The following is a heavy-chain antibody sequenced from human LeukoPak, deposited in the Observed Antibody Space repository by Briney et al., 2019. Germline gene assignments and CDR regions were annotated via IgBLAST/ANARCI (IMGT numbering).Heavy chain of an antibody. Sequence: SETLSLTCTVSTGSIRGDGYYWSWIRQHPGKGLEWLGHINSNGETHYNPSLKSRLTISVDTSKSQFSLELSSATAADTAVYYCARADLAGYQEDFDFWGQGALVTVSS. V-gene: IGHV4-31*03. CDR2: INSNGET. J-gene: IGHJ4*02. CDR1: TGSIRGDGYY. CDR3: ARADLAGYQEDFDF. D-gene: IGHD3-9*01.